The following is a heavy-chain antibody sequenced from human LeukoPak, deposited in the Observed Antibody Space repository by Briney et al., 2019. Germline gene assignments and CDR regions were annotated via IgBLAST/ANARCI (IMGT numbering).Heavy chain of an antibody. J-gene: IGHJ5*02. V-gene: IGHV4-61*05. Sequence: ETLSLTCTVSGGSISSSSYYWDWIRQPPGKGLEWIGYIYYSGSTNYNPSLKSRLTISVDTSKNQFSLKLNSVTATDTAVYYCARGANWFDPWGQGTLVTVSS. CDR3: ARGANWFDP. CDR2: IYYSGST. CDR1: GGSISSSSYY.